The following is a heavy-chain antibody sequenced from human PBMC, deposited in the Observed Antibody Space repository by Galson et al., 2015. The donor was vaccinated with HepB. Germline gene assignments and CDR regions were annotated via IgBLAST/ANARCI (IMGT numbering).Heavy chain of an antibody. D-gene: IGHD3-22*01. CDR3: ASRYDSSGYYYAFDY. J-gene: IGHJ4*02. V-gene: IGHV3-21*01. Sequence: SLRLSCAASGFTFSSYSMNWVRQAPGKGLEWVSYISSSSSYIYYADSVKGRFTISRDNAKNSLYLQMNSLRAEDTAVYYCASRYDSSGYYYAFDYWGQGTLVTVSS. CDR2: ISSSSSYI. CDR1: GFTFSSYS.